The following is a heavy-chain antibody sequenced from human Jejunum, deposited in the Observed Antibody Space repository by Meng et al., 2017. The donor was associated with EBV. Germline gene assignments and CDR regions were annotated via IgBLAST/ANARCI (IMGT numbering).Heavy chain of an antibody. Sequence: EVQRSESGGGLVQPGGSLRLSCVASGFTLNTYAMSWVRQAPGKGLEWVSVITHADRTFHADSVKGRFTISRDKFKNTLYLQMNSLRADDTAIYYCAKDVKGIRGGDLWGQGTLVTVSS. V-gene: IGHV3-23*01. J-gene: IGHJ5*02. CDR1: GFTLNTYA. D-gene: IGHD3-3*02. CDR2: ITHADRT. CDR3: AKDVKGIRGGDL.